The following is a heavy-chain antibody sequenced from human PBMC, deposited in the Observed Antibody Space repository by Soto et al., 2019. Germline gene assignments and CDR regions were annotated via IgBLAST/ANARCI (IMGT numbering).Heavy chain of an antibody. D-gene: IGHD2-2*01. CDR1: GGSISSGGYY. V-gene: IGHV4-31*03. CDR3: ARRASELVPAAHDAFDI. CDR2: IYYSGST. J-gene: IGHJ3*02. Sequence: QVQLQEEGPGLVMPSQTLSLTCTVSGGSISSGGYYWSWIRQHPGKGLEWIGYIYYSGSTYYNPSLKSRVTISVDTCKNQFSLKLRSVTAADTAVYYCARRASELVPAAHDAFDIWGQGTMVTVSS.